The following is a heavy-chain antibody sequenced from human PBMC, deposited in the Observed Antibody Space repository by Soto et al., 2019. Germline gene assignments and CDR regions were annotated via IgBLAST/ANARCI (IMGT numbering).Heavy chain of an antibody. CDR1: GYTLTELS. J-gene: IGHJ4*02. Sequence: GASVKVSCKVSGYTLTELSMHWVRQAPGKGLEWMGGFDPEDGETIYAQKFQGRVTMTEDTSTDTAYMELSSLRSEDTAVYYCATTGKWNYAMDYWGQGTLVTVSS. D-gene: IGHD1-7*01. CDR2: FDPEDGET. V-gene: IGHV1-24*01. CDR3: ATTGKWNYAMDY.